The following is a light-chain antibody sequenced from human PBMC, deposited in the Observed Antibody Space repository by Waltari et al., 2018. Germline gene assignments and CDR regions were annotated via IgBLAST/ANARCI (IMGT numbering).Light chain of an antibody. Sequence: FMLTQPHSVSESPGKTVTISCTRTRGSFDSNYVQWYQQRPGRSPTTVIYDDYQRPPVLPSRFSAAIDRASSSASRTIAGLTTEDEADYYCRSLDNALWVFGGGTKLTVL. J-gene: IGLJ3*02. V-gene: IGLV6-57*01. CDR3: RSLDNALWV. CDR1: RGSFDSNY. CDR2: DDY.